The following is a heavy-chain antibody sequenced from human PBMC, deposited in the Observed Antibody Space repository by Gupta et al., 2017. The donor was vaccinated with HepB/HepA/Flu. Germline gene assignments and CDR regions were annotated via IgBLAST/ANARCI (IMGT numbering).Heavy chain of an antibody. Sequence: GFTFSSYDMIWVRQAPGKGLEWVSYISSSGSSIHYADSVKGRFTISRDNAKNSLYLQMNSLRAEDTAVYYCATWWAVTTNYWGQGTLVTVSS. CDR1: GFTFSSYD. J-gene: IGHJ4*02. CDR2: ISSSGSSI. V-gene: IGHV3-48*03. D-gene: IGHD4-17*01. CDR3: ATWWAVTTNY.